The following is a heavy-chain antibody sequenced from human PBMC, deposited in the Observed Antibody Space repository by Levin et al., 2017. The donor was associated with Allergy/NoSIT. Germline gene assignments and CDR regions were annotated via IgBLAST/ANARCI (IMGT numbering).Heavy chain of an antibody. V-gene: IGHV3-9*01. D-gene: IGHD2-2*01. CDR1: GFTFDDSA. CDR3: AKGGGGYCSSTSCYGWEDWFDP. CDR2: ISWNSGSI. J-gene: IGHJ5*02. Sequence: LSLTCAASGFTFDDSAMHWVRQAPGKGLEWVSGISWNSGSIGYADSVKGRFTISRDNAKNSLYLQMNSLRAEDTALYYCAKGGGGYCSSTSCYGWEDWFDPWGQGTLVTVSS.